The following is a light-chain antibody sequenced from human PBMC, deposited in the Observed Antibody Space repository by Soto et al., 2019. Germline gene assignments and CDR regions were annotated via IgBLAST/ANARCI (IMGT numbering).Light chain of an antibody. Sequence: QSVLTQPRSVSGSPGQSVAISCTGTSSDVGNYNYVSWYQHHPGKAPKLLIFDVTARPSGVPDRYSGSKSGNTASLTISGLQSADEADYYCCSYAGNDTCIFGGGTKLTVL. CDR1: SSDVGNYNY. J-gene: IGLJ2*01. CDR3: CSYAGNDTCI. CDR2: DVT. V-gene: IGLV2-11*01.